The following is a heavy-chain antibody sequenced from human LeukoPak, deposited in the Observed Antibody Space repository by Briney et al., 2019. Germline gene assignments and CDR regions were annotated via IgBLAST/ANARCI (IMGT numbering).Heavy chain of an antibody. CDR2: IYTSGSS. CDR3: ARGSWDLYYGMDV. Sequence: SETLSLTCTVSGGSISSYYWSWIRQPAGKGLEWIGRIYTSGSSNYNPPLKSRVTMSVDTYKNQFSLKLSSVTAADTAVYYCARGSWDLYYGMDVWGQGTTVTVSS. V-gene: IGHV4-4*07. CDR1: GGSISSYY. J-gene: IGHJ6*02. D-gene: IGHD1-26*01.